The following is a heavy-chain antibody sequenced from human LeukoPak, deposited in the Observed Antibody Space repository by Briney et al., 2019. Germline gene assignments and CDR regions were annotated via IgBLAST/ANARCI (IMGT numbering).Heavy chain of an antibody. D-gene: IGHD6-13*01. CDR2: IDDDGSST. Sequence: GGSLRLSCAVSGFTFRSYWMHWVRQAPGKGLVWVSRIDDDGSSTIYADPVKGRFTVSRDNAKDTLYLQMNSLRAEDTAVYYCARSAAGTWSIDYWGQGTLVTVSS. V-gene: IGHV3-74*01. CDR1: GFTFRSYW. J-gene: IGHJ4*02. CDR3: ARSAAGTWSIDY.